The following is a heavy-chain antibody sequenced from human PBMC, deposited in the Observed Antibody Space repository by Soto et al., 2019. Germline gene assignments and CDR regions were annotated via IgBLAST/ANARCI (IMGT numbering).Heavy chain of an antibody. CDR2: INPSGGST. V-gene: IGHV1-46*01. J-gene: IGHJ4*02. CDR3: ATFKTRITIFGVLRELVTYDY. D-gene: IGHD3-3*01. Sequence: EASVKVSCKASGYTFTSYYMHWVRQAPGQGLEWMGIINPSGGSTSYAQKFQGRVTMTRDTSTSTVYMELSSLRSEDTAVYYCATFKTRITIFGVLRELVTYDYWGQGTLVTVSS. CDR1: GYTFTSYY.